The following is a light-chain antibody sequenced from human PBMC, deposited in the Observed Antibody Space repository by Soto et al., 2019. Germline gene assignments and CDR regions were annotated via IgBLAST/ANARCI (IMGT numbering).Light chain of an antibody. CDR3: SSYSTSTTPYV. V-gene: IGLV2-14*03. CDR1: SSDVGGYNF. Sequence: QSVLTQPASVSGSPGQSITISCTGTSSDVGGYNFVSWYQQHPGKAPKLMISDVSNRPSGVSNRFSGSKSGNTASLTISGLQAEDEAGYYCSSYSTSTTPYVFGGGTKLTVL. CDR2: DVS. J-gene: IGLJ1*01.